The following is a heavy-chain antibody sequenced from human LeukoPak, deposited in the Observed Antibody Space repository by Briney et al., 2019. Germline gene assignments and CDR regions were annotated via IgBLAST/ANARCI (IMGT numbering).Heavy chain of an antibody. CDR2: INPSGGST. D-gene: IGHD5-12*01. CDR1: GYTFTSYY. CDR3: ARDGAVDIVATIGSYYYYYMDV. Sequence: GASVTVSCKASGYTFTSYYMHWVRQAPGQGLEWMGIINPSGGSTSYAQKFQGRVTMTRDMSTSTVYMELSSLRSEDTAVYYCARDGAVDIVATIGSYYYYYMDVWGKGTTVTVSS. V-gene: IGHV1-46*01. J-gene: IGHJ6*03.